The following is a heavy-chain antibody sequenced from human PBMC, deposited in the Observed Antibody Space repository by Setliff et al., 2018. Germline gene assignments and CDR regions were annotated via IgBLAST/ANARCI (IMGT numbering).Heavy chain of an antibody. CDR1: GGSFSGYF. CDR3: ARGRYYGSGSYSL. D-gene: IGHD3-10*01. V-gene: IGHV4-34*01. J-gene: IGHJ4*02. Sequence: SETLPLTCDVFGGSFSGYFWAWIRQSPGKGLEWIGDVNDSGSANYKPSLKSRLTISRDTSKNQLSLNLSSVTAADTAVYYCARGRYYGSGSYSLWGQGTLVTVSS. CDR2: VNDSGSA.